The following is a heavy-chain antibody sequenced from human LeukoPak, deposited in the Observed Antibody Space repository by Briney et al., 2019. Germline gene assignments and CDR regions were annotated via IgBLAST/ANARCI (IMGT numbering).Heavy chain of an antibody. D-gene: IGHD2-21*02. V-gene: IGHV3-33*08. J-gene: IGHJ4*02. CDR1: GFTFNTYT. Sequence: HSGGSLRLSCAASGFTFNTYTMNWVRQAPGKGLEWVAIIWHDGSNKYYADSVKGRFTISRDNSKNTLYLQVNSLRVEDTAVYYCARDWVTTGFDYWGQGTLVTVSS. CDR2: IWHDGSNK. CDR3: ARDWVTTGFDY.